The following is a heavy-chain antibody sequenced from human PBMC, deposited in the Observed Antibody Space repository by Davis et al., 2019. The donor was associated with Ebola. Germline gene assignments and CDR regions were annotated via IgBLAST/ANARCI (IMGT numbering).Heavy chain of an antibody. CDR2: ISAYNGNT. CDR1: GYTFTSYG. J-gene: IGHJ6*02. CDR3: ARASSSWGRYYYYGMDV. Sequence: ASVKVSCKASGYTFTSYGISWVRQAPGQGLEWMGWISAYNGNTNYAQKFQGRVTMTRDTSTSTVYMELSSLRSEDTAVYYCARASSSWGRYYYYGMDVWGQGTTVTVSS. D-gene: IGHD6-13*01. V-gene: IGHV1-18*01.